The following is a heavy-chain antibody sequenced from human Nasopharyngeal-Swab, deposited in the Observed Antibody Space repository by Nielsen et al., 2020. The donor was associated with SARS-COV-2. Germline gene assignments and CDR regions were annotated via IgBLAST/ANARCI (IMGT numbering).Heavy chain of an antibody. Sequence: GASLKISCSASGFTFSSYGMHWVRQAPGKGLAWVAVLAYDGSNKYYAEFVKGRFTISRDNSKNTLYLQMNSLRAEDTAVYYCAREPTTLGAFDIWGQGTMVTVSS. V-gene: IGHV3-30*03. CDR1: GFTFSSYG. CDR3: AREPTTLGAFDI. J-gene: IGHJ3*02. CDR2: LAYDGSNK. D-gene: IGHD1-14*01.